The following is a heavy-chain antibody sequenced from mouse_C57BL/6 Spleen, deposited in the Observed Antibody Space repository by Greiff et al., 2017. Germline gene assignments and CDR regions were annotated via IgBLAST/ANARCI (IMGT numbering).Heavy chain of an antibody. J-gene: IGHJ2*01. V-gene: IGHV1-82*01. CDR3: ARWSTMVTYYFDY. CDR1: GYAFSSSW. Sequence: QVQLQQSGPELVKPGASVKISCKASGYAFSSSWMNWVKQRPGKGLEWIGRIYPGDGDTNYNGKFKGKATLTADKSSSTAYMQLSNLTSEDSAVYFCARWSTMVTYYFDYWGQGTTLTVSS. CDR2: IYPGDGDT. D-gene: IGHD2-2*01.